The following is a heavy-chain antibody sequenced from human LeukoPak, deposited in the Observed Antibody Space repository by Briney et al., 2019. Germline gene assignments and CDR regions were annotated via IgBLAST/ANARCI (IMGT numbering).Heavy chain of an antibody. V-gene: IGHV3-30*02. CDR3: AKEGGYSGYDKEGYYYYMDV. Sequence: GGSLRLSCAASGFTFSSYGMHWVRQAPGKGLEWVAFIRYDGSNKYYADSVKGRFTISRDNSKNTLYLQMNSLRAEDTAVYYCAKEGGYSGYDKEGYYYYMDVWGKGTTVTISS. D-gene: IGHD5-12*01. CDR2: IRYDGSNK. CDR1: GFTFSSYG. J-gene: IGHJ6*03.